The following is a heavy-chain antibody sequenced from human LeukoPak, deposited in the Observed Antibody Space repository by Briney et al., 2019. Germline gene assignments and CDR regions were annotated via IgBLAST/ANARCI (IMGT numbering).Heavy chain of an antibody. CDR3: AGAYCGGDCYSGRTFDI. CDR2: IFYSGST. V-gene: IGHV4-38-2*02. J-gene: IGHJ3*02. D-gene: IGHD2-21*02. Sequence: ASETLSLTCTVSGYSISSGYYWGWIRQPPGKGLEWIGNIFYSGSTYYSPSLKSRVTLSVDKSKNQFSLRLSSVTAADTAVYYCAGAYCGGDCYSGRTFDIWGQGTMVTVSS. CDR1: GYSISSGYY.